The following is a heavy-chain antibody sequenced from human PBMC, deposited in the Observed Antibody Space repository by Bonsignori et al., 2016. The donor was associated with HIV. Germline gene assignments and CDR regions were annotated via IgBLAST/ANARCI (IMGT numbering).Heavy chain of an antibody. J-gene: IGHJ4*02. CDR2: ISYDGSNK. CDR1: GFTFSSYA. V-gene: IGHV3-30*04. Sequence: QVQLVESGEGVVQPGRSLRLSCAASGFTFSSYAMHWVRQAPGKGLEWVAVISYDGSNKYYADSVKGRFTISRDNSKNTLYLQMNSLRAEDTAVYYCARDYYSDYWGQGTLVTVSS. CDR3: ARDYYSDY. D-gene: IGHD3-10*01.